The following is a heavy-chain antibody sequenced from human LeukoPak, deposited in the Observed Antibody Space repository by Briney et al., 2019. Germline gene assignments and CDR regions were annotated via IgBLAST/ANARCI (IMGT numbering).Heavy chain of an antibody. CDR3: ARQDALGKFPPPYYLDV. Sequence: SETLSLTCAVSGVSIRSYNWNWIRQPPGKGLEWIGYISETGSTNYNSSLENRVTLSLDTSKSQISLNLRSATVAGTAVYYCARQDALGKFPPPYYLDVWGKGTTVIVS. CDR2: ISETGST. J-gene: IGHJ6*03. CDR1: GVSIRSYN. V-gene: IGHV4-59*08. D-gene: IGHD1-26*01.